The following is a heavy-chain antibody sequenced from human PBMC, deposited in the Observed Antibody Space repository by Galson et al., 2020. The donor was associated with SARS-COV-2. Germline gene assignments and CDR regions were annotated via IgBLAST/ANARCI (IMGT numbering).Heavy chain of an antibody. Sequence: ASVKVSCTASGYTFTSYAISWVRQATGQGLEWVGWMNPDSGNPDYAQKFQGRVTMTRNTPISTAYMELSSLISEDTAVYYCARGAPYCGSETCYTNDYGRDVWGQGTTVTVSS. CDR3: ARGAPYCGSETCYTNDYGRDV. CDR2: MNPDSGNP. J-gene: IGHJ6*02. V-gene: IGHV1-8*01. D-gene: IGHD2-21*01. CDR1: GYTFTSYA.